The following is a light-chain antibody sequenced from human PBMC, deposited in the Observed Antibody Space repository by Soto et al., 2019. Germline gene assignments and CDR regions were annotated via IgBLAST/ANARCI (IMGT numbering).Light chain of an antibody. CDR2: DAS. CDR1: QGVSNS. V-gene: IGKV1-13*02. Sequence: AIQLTQSPSSLSASVGDKVTITCRASQGVSNSLAWYQQKPGKPPKLLSYDASSLESGVPSRFSGTGSGTDFTITISSLQPEDFATYYCQQFTSFPSITFGQGTRLEIK. CDR3: QQFTSFPSIT. J-gene: IGKJ5*01.